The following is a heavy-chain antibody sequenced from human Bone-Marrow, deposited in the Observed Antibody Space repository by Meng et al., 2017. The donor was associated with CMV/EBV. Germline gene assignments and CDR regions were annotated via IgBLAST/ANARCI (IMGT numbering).Heavy chain of an antibody. Sequence: GESLKISCTASGFNFKTAWMTWVRQGPGKGLEWVGRVRSERDGGTVEYAAPVKGRFIISRDDSKNTLYLQMNNLKTEDTARYYCTRGGACSHPNCYPKWNDHFVMWGQGTMVTVSS. CDR1: GFNFKTAW. CDR3: TRGGACSHPNCYPKWNDHFVM. J-gene: IGHJ3*02. V-gene: IGHV3-15*01. CDR2: VRSERDGGTV. D-gene: IGHD2-2*01.